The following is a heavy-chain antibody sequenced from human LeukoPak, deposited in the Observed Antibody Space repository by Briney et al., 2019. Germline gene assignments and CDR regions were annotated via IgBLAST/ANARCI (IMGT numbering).Heavy chain of an antibody. J-gene: IGHJ5*02. CDR2: ISAYNGNT. D-gene: IGHD2-2*01. CDR3: ARAYCSSTSCFDTWFDP. CDR1: GYTFTSYG. V-gene: IGHV1-18*01. Sequence: ASVKVSCKASGYTFTSYGISWVRQAPGQGLEWMGWISAYNGNTNYAQKLQGRVTMTTDTSTGTAYMELRSLRSDDTAVYYCARAYCSSTSCFDTWFDPWGQGTLVTVSS.